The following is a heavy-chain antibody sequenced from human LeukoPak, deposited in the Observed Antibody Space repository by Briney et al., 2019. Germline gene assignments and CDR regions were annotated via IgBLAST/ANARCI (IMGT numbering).Heavy chain of an antibody. CDR1: GYTFTDYY. J-gene: IGHJ4*02. D-gene: IGHD4-17*01. CDR2: INPSGAGT. Sequence: ASVKVSCKASGYTFTDYYLHWVRQAPGQGLEWMGVINPSGAGTRYAEKFQGRVTMTRDMSTSIVYMELSSLSSEDTAVFYCARSGIYGDYAFDYWGQGTLVTVSS. CDR3: ARSGIYGDYAFDY. V-gene: IGHV1-46*01.